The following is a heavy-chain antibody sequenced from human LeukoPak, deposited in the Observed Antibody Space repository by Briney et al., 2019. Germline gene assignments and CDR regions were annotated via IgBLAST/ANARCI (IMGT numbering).Heavy chain of an antibody. CDR3: ASAEAYCGGDCYLAA. CDR2: IIPILGIA. CDR1: GGTFSSYA. J-gene: IGHJ5*02. V-gene: IGHV1-69*04. Sequence: SVKVSCKASGGTFSSYAISWVRQAPGQGLEWMGRIIPILGIANYAQKFQGRVTITADKSTSTAYMELSSLRSEDTAVYYCASAEAYCGGDCYLAAWGQGTLVTVSS. D-gene: IGHD2-21*02.